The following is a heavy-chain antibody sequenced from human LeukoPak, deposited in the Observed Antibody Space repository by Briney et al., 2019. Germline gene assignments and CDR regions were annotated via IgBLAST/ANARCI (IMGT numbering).Heavy chain of an antibody. D-gene: IGHD4-23*01. CDR2: IWYDGSNK. CDR3: ARDRGYGGNFDY. Sequence: PGGSLRLSCAASGFTFSSYGMHWVRQAPGKGLEWVAVIWYDGSNKYYADSVKGRFTISRDNSKNTLYLQMNSLRAEDTAVYYCARDRGYGGNFDYWGQGTLVTVLS. V-gene: IGHV3-33*01. J-gene: IGHJ4*02. CDR1: GFTFSSYG.